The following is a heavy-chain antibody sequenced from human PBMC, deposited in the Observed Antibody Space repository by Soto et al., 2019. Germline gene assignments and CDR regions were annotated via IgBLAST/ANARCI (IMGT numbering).Heavy chain of an antibody. CDR3: ARALGREYFQH. J-gene: IGHJ1*01. V-gene: IGHV1-69*04. Sequence: SVKVSCKASGYTFTSYAMHWVRQAPGQGLEWMGRIIPILGIANYAQKFQGRVTITADKSTSTAYMELSSLRSEDTAVYYCARALGREYFQHWGQGTLVTVSS. CDR2: IIPILGIA. CDR1: GYTFTSYA.